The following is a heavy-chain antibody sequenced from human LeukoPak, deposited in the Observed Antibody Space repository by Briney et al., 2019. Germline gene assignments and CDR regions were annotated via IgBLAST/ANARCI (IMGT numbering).Heavy chain of an antibody. CDR1: GGTFSSYT. D-gene: IGHD6-19*01. J-gene: IGHJ3*02. CDR2: IIPIFGTA. V-gene: IGHV1-69*05. Sequence: SVKVSCKASGGTFSSYTINWVRQAPGQGLEWMGGIIPIFGTANYAQKFQGRVTMTRDTSISTAYMELSRLRSDDTAVYYCARDGLINSSGWLGGSDAFDIWGQGTMVTVSS. CDR3: ARDGLINSSGWLGGSDAFDI.